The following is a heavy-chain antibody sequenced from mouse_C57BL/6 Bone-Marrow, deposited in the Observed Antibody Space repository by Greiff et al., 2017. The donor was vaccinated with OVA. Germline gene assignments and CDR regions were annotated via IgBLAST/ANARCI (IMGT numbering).Heavy chain of an antibody. J-gene: IGHJ2*01. CDR1: GYSFTSYY. CDR3: AREWGYDYGDVYFDY. CDR2: IYPGSGNT. Sequence: LVESGPELVKPGASVKISCKASGYSFTSYYIHWVKQRPGQGLEWIGWIYPGSGNTKYNEKFKGKATLAADTSSSTAYMQLSSLTSEDSAVYYCAREWGYDYGDVYFDYWGQGTTLTVSS. V-gene: IGHV1-66*01. D-gene: IGHD2-4*01.